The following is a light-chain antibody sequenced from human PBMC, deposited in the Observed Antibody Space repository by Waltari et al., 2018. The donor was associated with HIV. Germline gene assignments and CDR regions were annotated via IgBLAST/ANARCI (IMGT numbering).Light chain of an antibody. V-gene: IGKV4-1*01. CDR2: WAS. Sequence: DIVMTQYPDSLAVSLGERATIICKSSQSLLYSSDNKNYLAWYQQKPGQPPKLLIYWASTRESGVPDRFSGSGSGTDFTLTINSLQAEDVAVYYCQQYYSTLALTFGGGTKVEIK. CDR1: QSLLYSSDNKNY. CDR3: QQYYSTLALT. J-gene: IGKJ4*01.